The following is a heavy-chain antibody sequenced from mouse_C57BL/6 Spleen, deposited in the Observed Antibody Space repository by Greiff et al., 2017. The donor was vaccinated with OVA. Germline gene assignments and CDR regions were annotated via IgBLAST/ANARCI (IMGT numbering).Heavy chain of an antibody. Sequence: VQLQQSGPGLVQPSQSLSITCTVSGFSLTSYGVHWVRQSPGKGLEWLGVIWSGGSTDYNAAFISRLSISKDNSKSQVFFKMNSLQADDTAIYYCARALYSKDAMDYWGQGTSVTVSS. D-gene: IGHD2-5*01. J-gene: IGHJ4*01. V-gene: IGHV2-2*01. CDR2: IWSGGST. CDR3: ARALYSKDAMDY. CDR1: GFSLTSYG.